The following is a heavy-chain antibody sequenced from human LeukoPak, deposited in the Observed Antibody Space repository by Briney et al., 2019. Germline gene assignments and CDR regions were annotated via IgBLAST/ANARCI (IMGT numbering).Heavy chain of an antibody. CDR2: IWYDGSDK. Sequence: GRALTLSFAASGFTFSDYGMHWVRQAPGKGLEWVALIWYDGSDKYYAGSVKGRFTISRDNSKNTLFLQMNSLRTDDTAVYYCARRSIAAAASLDYWGQGTLVTVSS. J-gene: IGHJ4*02. D-gene: IGHD6-13*01. CDR1: GFTFSDYG. CDR3: ARRSIAAAASLDY. V-gene: IGHV3-33*01.